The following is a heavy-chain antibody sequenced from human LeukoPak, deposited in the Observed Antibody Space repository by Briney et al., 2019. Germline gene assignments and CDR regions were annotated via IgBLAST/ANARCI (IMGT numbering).Heavy chain of an antibody. Sequence: ASVKVSCKASGYTFTGYYMHWVRQAPGQGLEWMGRINPNSGGTNYAQKFQGRVTMTRDTSISTAYMELSRLRSDATAVYYCARVLSSGYDLFYWGQGTLVTVSS. CDR3: ARVLSSGYDLFY. J-gene: IGHJ4*02. CDR1: GYTFTGYY. D-gene: IGHD5-12*01. V-gene: IGHV1-2*06. CDR2: INPNSGGT.